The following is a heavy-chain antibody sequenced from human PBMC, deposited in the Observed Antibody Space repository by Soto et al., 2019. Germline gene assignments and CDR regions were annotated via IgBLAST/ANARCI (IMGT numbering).Heavy chain of an antibody. Sequence: PGGSLRLSCAASGFTFSTYAMNWVRQAPGKGLEWVGRTRNKANDYTTEYAASVKGRSIISRDDSKNSLYLQMHSLKSEDTAVYYCARVQYSYGLWYYFDYWGQGALVTVSS. D-gene: IGHD5-18*01. CDR1: GFTFSTYA. V-gene: IGHV3-72*01. CDR2: TRNKANDYTT. CDR3: ARVQYSYGLWYYFDY. J-gene: IGHJ4*02.